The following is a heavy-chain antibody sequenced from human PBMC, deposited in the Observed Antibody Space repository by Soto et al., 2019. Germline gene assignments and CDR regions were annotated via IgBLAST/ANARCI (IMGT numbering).Heavy chain of an antibody. CDR2: ISYDGSHK. CDR1: GFTFENFG. J-gene: IGHJ5*02. CDR3: AKAWLVVTFNWFDP. Sequence: PGGSLRLSCAASGFTFENFGMHWVRQAPGKGPEWVAVISYDGSHKYYADSVKGRFTISRDNSKNTLYLQMNSLRTEDTAVYYCAKAWLVVTFNWFDPWGQGTLVTVSS. V-gene: IGHV3-30*18. D-gene: IGHD2-15*01.